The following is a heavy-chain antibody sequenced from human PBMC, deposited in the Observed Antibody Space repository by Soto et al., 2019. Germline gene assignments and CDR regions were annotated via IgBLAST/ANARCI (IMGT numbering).Heavy chain of an antibody. D-gene: IGHD3-10*01. CDR1: GYTFTSYA. Sequence: QVQLVQSGAEVKKPGASVKVSCKASGYTFTSYAMHWVRQAPGQRLEWMGWINAGNGNTKYSQKFQGRVTITRDTSASTAYMEVSSLRSEDTAVYSCARDGLVRLLWFGEFLGGMDVWGQGTTVTVSS. J-gene: IGHJ6*02. CDR3: ARDGLVRLLWFGEFLGGMDV. CDR2: INAGNGNT. V-gene: IGHV1-3*01.